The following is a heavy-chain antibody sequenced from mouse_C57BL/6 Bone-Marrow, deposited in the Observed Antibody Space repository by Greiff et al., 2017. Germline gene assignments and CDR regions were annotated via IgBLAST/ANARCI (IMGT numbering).Heavy chain of an antibody. J-gene: IGHJ3*01. CDR3: TPGGITTVVAPFAY. D-gene: IGHD1-1*01. CDR1: GYTFTSYW. Sequence: EVQLQESGTVLARPGASVKMSCKTSGYTFTSYWMHWVKQRPGQGLEWIGAIYPGNSDTSYNQKFKGKAKLTAVTSASTAYMERSSLTNEDSAVYYCTPGGITTVVAPFAYWGQGTLVTVSA. CDR2: IYPGNSDT. V-gene: IGHV1-5*01.